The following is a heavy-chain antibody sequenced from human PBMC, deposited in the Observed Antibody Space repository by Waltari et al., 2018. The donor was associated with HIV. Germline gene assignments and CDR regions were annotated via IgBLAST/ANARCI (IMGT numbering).Heavy chain of an antibody. Sequence: QLQLQESGPGLVKPSETLSLTCTVSGGSIISNVYYWGWIRQPPGKGLGWIGSVYYRGSTYYDLSLKGRVTISVDTSKNHFYRRLRSVTAAETAVYYCAPRDYGDYQFDYWGRGTLVTGSS. J-gene: IGHJ4*02. CDR2: VYYRGST. CDR1: GGSIISNVYY. D-gene: IGHD4-17*01. CDR3: APRDYGDYQFDY. V-gene: IGHV4-39*01.